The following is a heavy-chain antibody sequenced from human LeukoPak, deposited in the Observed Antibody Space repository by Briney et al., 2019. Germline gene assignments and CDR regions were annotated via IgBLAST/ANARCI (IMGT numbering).Heavy chain of an antibody. V-gene: IGHV3-30*04. Sequence: GGSLRLSCAASGFTFSSYAMHWVRQAPGKGLEWVAVISYDGSNKYYADSVKGRITISRDNSKNTLYLQMNSLRAEDTAVYYCARADPDYWGQGTLVTVSS. J-gene: IGHJ4*02. CDR1: GFTFSSYA. CDR3: ARADPDY. CDR2: ISYDGSNK.